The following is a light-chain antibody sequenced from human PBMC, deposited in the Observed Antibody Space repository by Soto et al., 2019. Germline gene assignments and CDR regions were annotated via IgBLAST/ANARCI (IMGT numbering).Light chain of an antibody. Sequence: AIQMTQSPSSLSASVGDRVTITCRASQGIGNDLGWYQQKPGKAPKLLIYDASVLQSGVPSRFSGSGSGTDFTLTISSLQPEDSATYYCLRDYLGWTFGHGTKVEI. J-gene: IGKJ1*01. CDR3: LRDYLGWT. CDR1: QGIGND. CDR2: DAS. V-gene: IGKV1-6*01.